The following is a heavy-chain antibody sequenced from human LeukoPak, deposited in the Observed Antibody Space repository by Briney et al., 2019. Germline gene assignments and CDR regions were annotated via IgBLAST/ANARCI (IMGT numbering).Heavy chain of an antibody. CDR3: ARPGAHDYGDFDY. J-gene: IGHJ4*02. V-gene: IGHV1-2*02. D-gene: IGHD4-17*01. Sequence: ASVKVSCKASGYTFTGYYMHWVRQAPGQGFEWMGWINPNSGGTNYAQKFQGRVTMTRDTSISTAYMELSRLRSDDTAVYYCARPGAHDYGDFDYWGQGTLVTVSS. CDR1: GYTFTGYY. CDR2: INPNSGGT.